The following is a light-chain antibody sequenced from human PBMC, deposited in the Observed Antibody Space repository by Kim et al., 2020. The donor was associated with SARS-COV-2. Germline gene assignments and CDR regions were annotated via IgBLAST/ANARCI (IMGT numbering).Light chain of an antibody. J-gene: IGLJ3*02. CDR2: DVT. Sequence: GQSITLFCTPTTSDVLASDYVSWYQQFPGHAPKLIIYDVTHRPSGFSDRFSGSKSGNTASLTISGLQADDEADYYCSSFTTTTARVFGGGTQLTVL. V-gene: IGLV2-14*03. CDR1: TSDVLASDY. CDR3: SSFTTTTARV.